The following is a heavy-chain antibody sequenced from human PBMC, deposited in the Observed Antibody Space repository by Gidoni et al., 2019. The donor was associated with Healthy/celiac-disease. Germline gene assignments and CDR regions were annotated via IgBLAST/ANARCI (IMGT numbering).Heavy chain of an antibody. CDR2: MSGSGGST. CDR1: GLTFSGDA. CDR3: AKDEEQLPVNWFDP. J-gene: IGHJ5*02. D-gene: IGHD6-13*01. V-gene: IGHV3-23*01. Sequence: EVQLLESGGGLVQPGGSLRLSCAASGLTFSGDAMSWVRQAPGTGLEWVSAMSGSGGSTYYANYVKGRFTISRGNSKNTLYLQMSSLRAEDTAVYYWAKDEEQLPVNWFDPWGQGTLVTVSS.